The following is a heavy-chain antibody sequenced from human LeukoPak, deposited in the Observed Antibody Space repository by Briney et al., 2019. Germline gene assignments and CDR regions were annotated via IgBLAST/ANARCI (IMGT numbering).Heavy chain of an antibody. CDR1: GFTFSSYG. J-gene: IGHJ6*02. Sequence: GGSLRLSCAASGFTFSSYGMHWVRQAPGKGLEWVAVIWYDGSNKYYADSVKGRFTISRDNSKNTLYLQMNSLRAEDTAVYYCAREENYYGMDVWGQGTTVTVSS. V-gene: IGHV3-33*01. CDR2: IWYDGSNK. CDR3: AREENYYGMDV.